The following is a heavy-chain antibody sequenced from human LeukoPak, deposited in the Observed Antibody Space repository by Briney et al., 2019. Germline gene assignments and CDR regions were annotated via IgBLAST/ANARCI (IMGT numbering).Heavy chain of an antibody. Sequence: PSQTLSLTCTVSGDSISSGDYYWSWIRQPAGKGLEWIGRISSSVSTNYNPSLKSRVTISVDTFKNQFSLKLSSVTAADTAVYFCARGPYSYDSSGAFDIWGQGTMVTVSS. CDR3: ARGPYSYDSSGAFDI. J-gene: IGHJ3*02. V-gene: IGHV4-61*02. CDR1: GDSISSGDYY. CDR2: ISSSVST. D-gene: IGHD3-22*01.